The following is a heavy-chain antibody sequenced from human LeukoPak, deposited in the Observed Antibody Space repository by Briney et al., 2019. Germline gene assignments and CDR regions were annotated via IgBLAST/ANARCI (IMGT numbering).Heavy chain of an antibody. CDR2: IYYSGST. CDR1: GGSISSYY. J-gene: IGHJ4*02. Sequence: RASETLSLTCTVSGGSISSYYWSWIRQPPGKGLEWIGYIYYSGSTNYNPSLKSRVTISVDTSKNQFSLKLSSVTAADTAVYYCAIGSRGYVNYWGQGTLVTVSS. CDR3: AIGSRGYVNY. V-gene: IGHV4-59*12.